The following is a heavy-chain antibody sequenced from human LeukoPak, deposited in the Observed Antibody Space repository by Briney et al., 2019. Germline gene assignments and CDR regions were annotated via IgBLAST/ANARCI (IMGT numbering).Heavy chain of an antibody. J-gene: IGHJ6*03. V-gene: IGHV1-69-2*01. CDR2: VDPEDGET. CDR3: ATGGTSFYYYYMDV. Sequence: ASVKVSGKASGYTFTDYYMHWVQQAPGKGLEWMGRVDPEDGETIYAEKFQGRVTITADTSTDTAYMELSSLRSEDTAVYYCATGGTSFYYYYMDVWGKGTTVTVSS. D-gene: IGHD2-2*01. CDR1: GYTFTDYY.